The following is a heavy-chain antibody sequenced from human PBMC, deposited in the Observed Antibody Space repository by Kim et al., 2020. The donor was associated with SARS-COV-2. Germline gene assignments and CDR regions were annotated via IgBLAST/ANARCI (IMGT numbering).Heavy chain of an antibody. CDR3: APVWILIGPFDY. V-gene: IGHV3-48*04. CDR2: LSSSSSTI. Sequence: GGSLRLSCAASGFTFSSCSMNWVRQAPGKGLEWVSYLSSSSSTIYYADSVKGRFTISRDNAKNSLYLQMNSLRAEDTAVYYCAPVWILIGPFDYWGQGTLVTVSS. D-gene: IGHD3-9*01. CDR1: GFTFSSCS. J-gene: IGHJ4*02.